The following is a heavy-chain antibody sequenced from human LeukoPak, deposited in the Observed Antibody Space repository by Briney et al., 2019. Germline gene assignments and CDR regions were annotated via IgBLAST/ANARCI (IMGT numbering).Heavy chain of an antibody. J-gene: IGHJ4*02. CDR1: GGSISSSNW. CDR2: IYHSGST. CDR3: ASKWLGLNY. D-gene: IGHD6-19*01. Sequence: SETLSLSCAVSGGSISSSNWWSWVRQPPGKGLEWIGEIYHSGSTNYIPSLKSRVTISVDKSKNQFSLRLSSVTAADTAVYYCASKWLGLNYWGQGTLVTVSS. V-gene: IGHV4-4*02.